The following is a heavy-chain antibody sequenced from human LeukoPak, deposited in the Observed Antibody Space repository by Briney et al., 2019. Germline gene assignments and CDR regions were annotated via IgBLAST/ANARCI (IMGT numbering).Heavy chain of an antibody. V-gene: IGHV3-23*01. D-gene: IGHD4-17*01. Sequence: GGTLRLSCAASGFTFSSYGMSWVRLAPGKGLEWVSAISGSGGSIYYADSVKGRFTISRDNSKNTLYLQMNSLRAEDTAVYYCEKNSYGDSGVFDIGGKGKMVTV. CDR1: GFTFSSYG. CDR3: EKNSYGDSGVFDI. J-gene: IGHJ3*02. CDR2: ISGSGGSI.